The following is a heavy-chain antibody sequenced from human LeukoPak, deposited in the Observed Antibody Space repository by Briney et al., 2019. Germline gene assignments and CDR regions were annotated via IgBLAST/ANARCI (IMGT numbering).Heavy chain of an antibody. D-gene: IGHD3-3*01. J-gene: IGHJ3*02. Sequence: GGSLRLSCAASGFTFSSYSMNWVRQAPGKGLEWVSSISSSSSYIYYADSVKGRFTISRDNAKNSLYLQMNSLRAEDTAVYYCARDRRYDFWSGPECDAFDIWGQGTMVTVSS. CDR1: GFTFSSYS. CDR3: ARDRRYDFWSGPECDAFDI. V-gene: IGHV3-21*04. CDR2: ISSSSSYI.